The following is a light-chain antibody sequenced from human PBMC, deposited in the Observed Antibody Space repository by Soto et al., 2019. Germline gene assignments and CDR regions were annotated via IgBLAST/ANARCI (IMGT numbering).Light chain of an antibody. CDR1: QSISNW. J-gene: IGKJ1*01. Sequence: DIQVTQSPSTLSASVGDRVTITCRASQSISNWLAWYQQKPGKAPKLLIYKASSLESGVPSRFRGSGSGTEFIHTISSLQPDDFATYYCQQYNTYWTFGQGTKVEFK. CDR2: KAS. V-gene: IGKV1-5*03. CDR3: QQYNTYWT.